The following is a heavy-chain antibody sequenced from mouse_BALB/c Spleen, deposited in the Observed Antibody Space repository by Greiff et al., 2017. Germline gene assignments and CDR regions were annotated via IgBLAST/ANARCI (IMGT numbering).Heavy chain of an antibody. CDR1: GFTFSSYY. Sequence: EVKLMESGGGLVKLGGSLKLSCAASGFTFSSYYMSWVRQTPEKRLELVAAINSNGGSTYYPDSVKGRFTISRDNAKNTLYLQMSSLRSEDTAMYYCARRSGDGNYFDYWGQGTTLTVSS. D-gene: IGHD2-3*01. CDR2: INSNGGST. V-gene: IGHV5-6-2*01. J-gene: IGHJ2*01. CDR3: ARRSGDGNYFDY.